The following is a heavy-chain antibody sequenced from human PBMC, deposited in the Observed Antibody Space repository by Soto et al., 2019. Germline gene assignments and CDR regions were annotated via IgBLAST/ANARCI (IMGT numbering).Heavy chain of an antibody. J-gene: IGHJ3*02. Sequence: QVQLVQSGAEVKKPGASVKVSCKASGSTFTNYGVTWVRQAPGQGLEWMGWISVYNGNTNYAQKLQGRVTMTTDTSTSTAYVELRSLRSDDTAVYYCVRASTVVALGAFDIWGQGTMVTVSS. D-gene: IGHD2-15*01. CDR2: ISVYNGNT. CDR3: VRASTVVALGAFDI. CDR1: GSTFTNYG. V-gene: IGHV1-18*01.